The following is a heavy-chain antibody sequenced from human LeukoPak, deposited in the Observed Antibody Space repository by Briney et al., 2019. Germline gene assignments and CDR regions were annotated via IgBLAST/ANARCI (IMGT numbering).Heavy chain of an antibody. Sequence: SETLSLTCTVSGGSISSYYWSWIRQPPGKGLEWIGYIYYSGSTNYNPSLKSRVTISADTSKNQFSLKLSSVTAADTAVYYCARLGPLVGATRYYYYYMDVWGKGTTVTVSS. V-gene: IGHV4-59*08. CDR3: ARLGPLVGATRYYYYYMDV. CDR2: IYYSGST. J-gene: IGHJ6*03. CDR1: GGSISSYY. D-gene: IGHD1-26*01.